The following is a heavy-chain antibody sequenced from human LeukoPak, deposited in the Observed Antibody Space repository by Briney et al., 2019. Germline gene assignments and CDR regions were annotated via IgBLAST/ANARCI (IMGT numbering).Heavy chain of an antibody. CDR3: ARDGGGYGEGYFDY. Sequence: TGGSPRLSCAASGFTFSSYSMHWVRQAPGKGLEWISYISISGSTRYYADSVQGRFTVSRDNAKNSLYLQMNSLRAEDTAVYYCARDGGGYGEGYFDYWGQGTLVTVSS. CDR2: ISISGSTR. J-gene: IGHJ4*02. CDR1: GFTFSSYS. D-gene: IGHD5-12*01. V-gene: IGHV3-48*01.